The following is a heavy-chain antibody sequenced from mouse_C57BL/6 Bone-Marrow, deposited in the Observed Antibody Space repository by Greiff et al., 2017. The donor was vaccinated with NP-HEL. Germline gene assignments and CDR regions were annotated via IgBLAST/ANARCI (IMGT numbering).Heavy chain of an antibody. CDR1: GFTFSDYG. J-gene: IGHJ4*01. D-gene: IGHD1-1*01. Sequence: EVMLVEPGGGLVQPGGSLKLSCAASGFTFSDYGMAWVRQAPRKGPEWVAFISNLAYSIYYADTVTGRFTISRENAKNTLYLEMSSLRSEDTAMYYCARGTTVVPYAMDYWGQGTSVTGSS. CDR3: ARGTTVVPYAMDY. V-gene: IGHV5-15*04. CDR2: ISNLAYSI.